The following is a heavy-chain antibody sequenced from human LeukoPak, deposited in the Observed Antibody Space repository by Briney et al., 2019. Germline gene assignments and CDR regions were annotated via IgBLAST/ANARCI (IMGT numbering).Heavy chain of an antibody. D-gene: IGHD3-22*01. CDR1: GGSISSYY. V-gene: IGHV4-59*01. Sequence: SETLSLTCTVSGGSISSYYWSWIRQPPGKGLEWIGYIYYSGSTNYNPSLKSRVTISVDTSKNQFSLKLSSVTAADTAVYYCARASRDDSSGYYPPSADYWGQGTLVTVSS. J-gene: IGHJ4*02. CDR2: IYYSGST. CDR3: ARASRDDSSGYYPPSADY.